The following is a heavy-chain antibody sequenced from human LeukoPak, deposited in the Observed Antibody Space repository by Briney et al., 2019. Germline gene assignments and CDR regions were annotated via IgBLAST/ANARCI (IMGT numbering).Heavy chain of an antibody. CDR2: IYYSGST. CDR1: GGSISSYY. V-gene: IGHV4-59*08. CDR3: ARHPGY. Sequence: SETLSLTCTVSGGSISSYYWICIRHPPGKGLEWIGYIYYSGSTNYNPSLKSRVTISVDTSKNQFSLKLSSVTAADTAVYYCARHPGYWGQGTLVTVSS. J-gene: IGHJ4*02.